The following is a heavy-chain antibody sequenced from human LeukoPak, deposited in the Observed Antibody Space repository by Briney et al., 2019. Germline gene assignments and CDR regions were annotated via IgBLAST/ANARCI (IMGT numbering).Heavy chain of an antibody. Sequence: SETLSLTCTVSGYSISSGYYWGWIRQPPGKGLEWIGSIYHSGSTYYNPSLKSRVTISVDTSKSQFSLNLSSVTAADTAVYYCASLPHCTGGTCYSSDYWGQGTLVTVSS. CDR1: GYSISSGYY. V-gene: IGHV4-38-2*02. D-gene: IGHD2-15*01. CDR2: IYHSGST. J-gene: IGHJ4*02. CDR3: ASLPHCTGGTCYSSDY.